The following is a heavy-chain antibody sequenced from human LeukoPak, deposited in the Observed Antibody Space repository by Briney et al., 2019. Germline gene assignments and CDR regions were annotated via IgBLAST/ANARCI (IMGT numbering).Heavy chain of an antibody. J-gene: IGHJ4*02. CDR1: GFTFSGYA. D-gene: IGHD5-18*01. V-gene: IGHV3-23*01. CDR2: ISGSGGST. Sequence: PGGSLRLSCAASGFTFSGYAMSWVRQAPGKGLEWVSAISGSGGSTYYADSVKGRFTISRDNSKNTLYLQMNGLRAEDTAVYYCAKDGGYSYDYWGQGTLVTVSS. CDR3: AKDGGYSYDY.